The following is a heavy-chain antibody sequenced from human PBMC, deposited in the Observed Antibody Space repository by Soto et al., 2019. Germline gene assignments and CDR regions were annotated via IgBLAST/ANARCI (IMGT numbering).Heavy chain of an antibody. J-gene: IGHJ6*02. V-gene: IGHV1-58*01. D-gene: IGHD6-19*01. CDR1: GFTFTSSA. CDR3: AAPITQWRYFYYGMDV. Sequence: ASVKVSCKASGFTFTSSAVQWVRQARGQRLEWIGWIVVGSGNTNYAQKFQERVTITRDMSTSTAYMELSSLRSEDTAVYYCAAPITQWRYFYYGMDVWGQGTTVTV. CDR2: IVVGSGNT.